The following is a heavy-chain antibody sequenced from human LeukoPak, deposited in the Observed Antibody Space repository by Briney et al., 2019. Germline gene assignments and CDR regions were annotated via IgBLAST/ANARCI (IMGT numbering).Heavy chain of an antibody. CDR2: ISYDGSNK. CDR1: GFTFSSYY. Sequence: GGSLRLSCAASGFTFSSYYMHWVRQAPGKGLEWVAVISYDGSNKYYADSVKGRFTISRDNSKNTLYLQMNSLRAEDTAVYYCARDRGYSYGGFSLYMDVWGKGTTVTVFS. D-gene: IGHD5-18*01. CDR3: ARDRGYSYGGFSLYMDV. V-gene: IGHV3-30*03. J-gene: IGHJ6*03.